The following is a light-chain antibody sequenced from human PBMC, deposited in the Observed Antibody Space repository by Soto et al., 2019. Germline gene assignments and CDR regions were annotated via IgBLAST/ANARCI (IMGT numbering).Light chain of an antibody. Sequence: SYELTQSPSVSMAPGQTARITCGGDNIGINSVHWYQQRPGQAPVLVVYDSDDRPSGISERFSGSNSGDTATLTISRVEAGDEADYYCQVWDDGSDHPGVFGGGTKVTVL. V-gene: IGLV3-21*02. CDR1: NIGINS. CDR3: QVWDDGSDHPGV. J-gene: IGLJ3*02. CDR2: DSD.